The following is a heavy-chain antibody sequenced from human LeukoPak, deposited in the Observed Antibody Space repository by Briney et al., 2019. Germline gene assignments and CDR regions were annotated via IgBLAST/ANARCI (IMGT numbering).Heavy chain of an antibody. CDR3: AKLYITMIVVVMAPDY. Sequence: TGGSLRLSCAASGFTFSSYAMSWVRQAPGKGLEWVSAISGSGGSTYYADSVKGRFTISRDNSKNTLYLQMNSLRAEDTAVYYCAKLYITMIVVVMAPDYWGQGTLVTVSS. D-gene: IGHD3-22*01. V-gene: IGHV3-23*01. CDR2: ISGSGGST. CDR1: GFTFSSYA. J-gene: IGHJ4*02.